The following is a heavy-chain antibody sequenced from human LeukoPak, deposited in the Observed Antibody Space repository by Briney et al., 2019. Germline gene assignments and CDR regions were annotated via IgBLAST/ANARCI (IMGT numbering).Heavy chain of an antibody. Sequence: SETLSLTCTASGYSISSGYYWGWIRQPPGKGLEWIGSIYHSGSTYYNPSLKSRVTISVDTSKNQFSLKLSTVTAADTAVYYRAREVLNGITMVWGGLSYFDYGGQGTLVTVSS. D-gene: IGHD3-10*01. CDR2: IYHSGST. CDR3: AREVLNGITMVWGGLSYFDY. CDR1: GYSISSGYY. V-gene: IGHV4-38-2*02. J-gene: IGHJ4*02.